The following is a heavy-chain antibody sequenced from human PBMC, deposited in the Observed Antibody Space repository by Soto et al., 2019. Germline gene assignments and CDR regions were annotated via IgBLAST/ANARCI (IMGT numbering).Heavy chain of an antibody. CDR3: ATRGVRGYYYGMDG. J-gene: IGHJ6*02. V-gene: IGHV4-34*01. D-gene: IGHD3-10*01. CDR2: INHSGST. Sequence: PSETLSLTCAVYGGSFSGYYWSWIRQPPGKGLEWIGEINHSGSTNYNPSLKSRVTISVDTSKNQFSLKLSSVTAADTAVYYCATRGVRGYYYGMDGWGQGTTVTVSS. CDR1: GGSFSGYY.